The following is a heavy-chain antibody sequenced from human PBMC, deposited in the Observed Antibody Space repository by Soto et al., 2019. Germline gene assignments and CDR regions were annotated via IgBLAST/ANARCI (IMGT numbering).Heavy chain of an antibody. CDR3: ARAVDIVVVPAENYYYGMDV. CDR1: GGTFSSYA. J-gene: IGHJ6*02. D-gene: IGHD2-2*01. Sequence: QVQLVQSGAEVKKPGSSVKVSCKAAGGTFSSYAISWVRQAPGQGLEWMGGIIPIFGTANYAQKFQGRVTITADESTSTAYMELRSLRSEDTAVYYCARAVDIVVVPAENYYYGMDVWGQGTTVTVSS. CDR2: IIPIFGTA. V-gene: IGHV1-69*01.